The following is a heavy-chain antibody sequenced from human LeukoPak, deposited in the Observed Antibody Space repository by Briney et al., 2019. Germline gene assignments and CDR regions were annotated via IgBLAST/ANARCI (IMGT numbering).Heavy chain of an antibody. CDR3: VKASHYDNSGYQYYFDY. J-gene: IGHJ4*02. Sequence: GGSLRLSCAASGFTFSSYAMSWVRQAPGKGLNWVSAISGSGGSTYYADSVKGRFTISRDNSKNTLYLQVNSLRAEDTAVYYCVKASHYDNSGYQYYFDYWGQGTLVTVSS. D-gene: IGHD3-22*01. CDR1: GFTFSSYA. V-gene: IGHV3-23*01. CDR2: ISGSGGST.